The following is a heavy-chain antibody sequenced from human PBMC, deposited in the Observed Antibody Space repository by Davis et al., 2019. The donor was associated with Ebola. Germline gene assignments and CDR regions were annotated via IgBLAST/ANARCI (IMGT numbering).Heavy chain of an antibody. CDR2: INPSGGST. Sequence: AASVKVSCKASGYTFTSYGISWVRQAPGQGLEWMGIINPSGGSTSYAQKFQGRVTMTRDTSTSTVYMELSSLRSEDTAVYYCASERDGYIPFDYWGQGTLVTVSS. CDR1: GYTFTSYG. CDR3: ASERDGYIPFDY. J-gene: IGHJ4*02. D-gene: IGHD5-24*01. V-gene: IGHV1-46*01.